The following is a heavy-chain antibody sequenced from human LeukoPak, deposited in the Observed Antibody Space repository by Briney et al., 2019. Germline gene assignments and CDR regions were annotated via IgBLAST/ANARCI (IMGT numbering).Heavy chain of an antibody. CDR2: INPSGGST. J-gene: IGHJ6*02. D-gene: IGHD2-8*01. V-gene: IGHV1-46*01. CDR3: AREDVVLVDAVRYYYYGMDV. Sequence: ASVKVSCKASGYNFVSYYMHWVRQAPGQGLEWMGIINPSGGSTSYAQKFQDRVTMTRDTSTSTVYMELSSLKSEDTAVYYCAREDVVLVDAVRYYYYGMDVWGQGTTVTVSS. CDR1: GYNFVSYY.